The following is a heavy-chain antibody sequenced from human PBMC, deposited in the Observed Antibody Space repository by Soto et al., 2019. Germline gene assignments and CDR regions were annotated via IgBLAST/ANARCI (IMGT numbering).Heavy chain of an antibody. CDR3: AHSIGGRPKRFDY. CDR1: RGCFRGYY. CDR2: MNHRGST. Sequence: SETLSLTCAVYRGCFRGYYWCWIRQPPGKRLQRRGEMNHRGSTNYNPSLKSRVTKSVDTCKNQFSQKLSSVTAADTAVYYCAHSIGGRPKRFDYWGQGTLVTVSS. D-gene: IGHD6-6*01. V-gene: IGHV4-34*01. J-gene: IGHJ4*02.